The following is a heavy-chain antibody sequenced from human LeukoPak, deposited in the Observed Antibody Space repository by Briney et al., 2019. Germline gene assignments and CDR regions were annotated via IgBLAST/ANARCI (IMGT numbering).Heavy chain of an antibody. CDR1: GGSFSDYY. J-gene: IGHJ4*02. V-gene: IGHV4-34*01. CDR2: INQSGRT. CDR3: ARHYTVVTPDFDS. Sequence: PSETLSLTCAVYGGSFSDYYWNWIRQPPGKGLEWIGEINQSGRTNYNPSLRSRVTIFLDTSKNQFSLKLSSVTAADTAVYYCARHYTVVTPDFDSWGQGTLVTVSS. D-gene: IGHD4-23*01.